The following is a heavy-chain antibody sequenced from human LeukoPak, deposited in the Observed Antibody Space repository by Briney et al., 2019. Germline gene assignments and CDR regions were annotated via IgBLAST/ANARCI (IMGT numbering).Heavy chain of an antibody. V-gene: IGHV3-64D*06. CDR2: ISSNGGST. J-gene: IGHJ4*02. CDR1: GFTFSSYA. D-gene: IGHD5-12*01. CDR3: VKSGYSGYLSAYFDY. Sequence: GGSLRLSCSASGFTFSSYAMHWVRQAPGKGLEYVSAISSNGGSTYYADSVKGRFTISRDNSKNTLYLQMSSLRAEDTAVYYCVKSGYSGYLSAYFDYWGQGTLVTVSS.